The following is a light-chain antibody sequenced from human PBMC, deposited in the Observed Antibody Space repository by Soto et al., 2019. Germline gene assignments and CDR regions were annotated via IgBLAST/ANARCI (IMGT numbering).Light chain of an antibody. CDR2: DAS. Sequence: DIQMTQSPSSLSASVGDRVTITCRASQSISSYLNWYQQKPGEAPKLLIYDASNLETGVPSRFSGSGSGTDFTLTISSLQPEDIATYYCQQYDNLPLTFGGGTKVDIK. CDR1: QSISSY. J-gene: IGKJ4*01. CDR3: QQYDNLPLT. V-gene: IGKV1-33*01.